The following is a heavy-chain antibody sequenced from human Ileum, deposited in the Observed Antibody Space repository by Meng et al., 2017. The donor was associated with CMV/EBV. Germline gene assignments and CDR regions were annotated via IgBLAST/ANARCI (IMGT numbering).Heavy chain of an antibody. V-gene: IGHV3-23*01. CDR2: IYVKGAGT. CDR1: VFPFSVYA. D-gene: IGHD1-26*01. J-gene: IGHJ4*02. Sequence: AVFPFSVYAFYWARQPPATGLELVSGIYVKGAGTFYADSFLDRFIISRDDSYNRLFLHMNNLRAEATAVYYCARKVGGGYFFDYWGQGTLVTVSS. CDR3: ARKVGGGYFFDY.